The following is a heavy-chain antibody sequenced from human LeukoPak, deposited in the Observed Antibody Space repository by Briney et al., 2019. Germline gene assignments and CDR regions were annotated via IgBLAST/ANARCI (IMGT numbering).Heavy chain of an antibody. J-gene: IGHJ4*02. D-gene: IGHD6-13*01. CDR1: EYTFTSFY. V-gene: IGHV1-46*01. Sequence: ASVKVSCKASEYTFTSFYMHWVRQAPGQGLEWMGMINPGVGSTSYAQKFQGRVTMTSDTPTSTVYMELSSLRSEDTAIYYCARVQAAVGTGIDYWGQGTLVTVSS. CDR3: ARVQAAVGTGIDY. CDR2: INPGVGST.